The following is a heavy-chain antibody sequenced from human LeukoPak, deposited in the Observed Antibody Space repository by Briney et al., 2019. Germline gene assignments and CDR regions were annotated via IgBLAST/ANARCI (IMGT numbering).Heavy chain of an antibody. Sequence: GGSLRLSCAGSGFTFSSYAMHWVRQAPGKGLEYVSAISSNGGSTYYANSVKGRFTISRDNSKNTLYLQMGSLRAEDMAVYYCARGYYDSSGLWYYMDVWGKGTTVTVSS. CDR3: ARGYYDSSGLWYYMDV. D-gene: IGHD3-22*01. CDR2: ISSNGGST. V-gene: IGHV3-64*01. J-gene: IGHJ6*03. CDR1: GFTFSSYA.